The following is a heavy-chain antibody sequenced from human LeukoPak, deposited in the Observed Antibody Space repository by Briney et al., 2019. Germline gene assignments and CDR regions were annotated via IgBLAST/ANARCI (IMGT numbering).Heavy chain of an antibody. CDR2: IYYSGST. V-gene: IGHV4-39*01. CDR1: GGSMSRYY. D-gene: IGHD2-2*01. J-gene: IGHJ5*02. Sequence: SETLSLTCTVSGGSMSRYYWGWIRQPPGKGLEWIGTIYYSGSTYYNPSLKSRVTISVDTSKNQFSLKLSSVTAADTAVYSCARHGGYCSGTSCYGVWFDPWGQGTLVTVSS. CDR3: ARHGGYCSGTSCYGVWFDP.